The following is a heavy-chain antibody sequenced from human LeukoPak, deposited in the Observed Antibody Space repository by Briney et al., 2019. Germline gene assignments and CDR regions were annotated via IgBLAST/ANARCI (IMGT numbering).Heavy chain of an antibody. CDR3: ARHGGYSYGLDV. CDR2: IYYSGST. J-gene: IGHJ6*02. Sequence: SETLSLTCTVSGGSISSYYWSLIRQPPGKGLEWIGYIYYSGSTNYNPSLKSRVTTSVDTSKNQFSLKLSSVTAADTAVYYCARHGGYSYGLDVWGQGTTVTVSS. CDR1: GGSISSYY. D-gene: IGHD5-18*01. V-gene: IGHV4-59*08.